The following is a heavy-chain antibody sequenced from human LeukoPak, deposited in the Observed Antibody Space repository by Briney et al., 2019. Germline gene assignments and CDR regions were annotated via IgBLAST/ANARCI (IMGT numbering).Heavy chain of an antibody. Sequence: GGSPRLSCAASGFTFSSYAMSWVRQAPGKGLEWVSAISGSGGSTYYADSVKGRFTISRDNSKNTLYLQMNSLRAEDTAVYYCAKTEDSSGWYFDYWGQGTLVTVSS. V-gene: IGHV3-23*01. D-gene: IGHD6-19*01. J-gene: IGHJ4*02. CDR2: ISGSGGST. CDR1: GFTFSSYA. CDR3: AKTEDSSGWYFDY.